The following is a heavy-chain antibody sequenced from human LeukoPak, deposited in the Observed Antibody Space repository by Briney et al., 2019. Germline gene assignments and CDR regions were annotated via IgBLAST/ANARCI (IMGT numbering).Heavy chain of an antibody. CDR3: ARQGRGSYRRDFDY. D-gene: IGHD1-26*01. CDR2: IDPSDSHI. Sequence: GESLKISCNGSGYSFTSNWISWVRQMPGKGLEWTGRIDPSDSHINYSPSFQGHVTISVDKSISTAYLQWSSLRASDTAMYYCARQGRGSYRRDFDYWGQGTLVTVSS. J-gene: IGHJ4*02. CDR1: GYSFTSNW. V-gene: IGHV5-10-1*01.